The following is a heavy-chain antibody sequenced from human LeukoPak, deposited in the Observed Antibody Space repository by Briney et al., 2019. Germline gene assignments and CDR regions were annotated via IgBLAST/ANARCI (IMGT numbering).Heavy chain of an antibody. Sequence: SQTLSLTCTVSGGSISSGGYSWSWIRQPPGKGLEWIGYIYHSGSTYYNPSLKSRVTISVDSSKNQFSLKLSSVTAADTAIYYCARQMTTLTTGRTFDIWGQGTMVTVSS. CDR1: GGSISSGGYS. J-gene: IGHJ3*02. V-gene: IGHV4-30-2*02. D-gene: IGHD4-17*01. CDR3: ARQMTTLTTGRTFDI. CDR2: IYHSGST.